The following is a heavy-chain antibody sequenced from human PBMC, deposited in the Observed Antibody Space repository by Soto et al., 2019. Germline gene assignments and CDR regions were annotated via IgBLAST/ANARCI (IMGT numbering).Heavy chain of an antibody. CDR1: GGSMNAHF. CDR2: IYISGTT. D-gene: IGHD2-15*01. J-gene: IGHJ4*02. V-gene: IGHV4-4*07. CDR3: ARINGGSPDF. Sequence: SETLSLTCTVSGGSMNAHFWSWIRQSAGKGLEWIGHIYISGTTMYNPSLKSRVTMSVDPPKNQLYLKLTSVTAADTAVYYCARINGGSPDFWGQGTLVTVCS.